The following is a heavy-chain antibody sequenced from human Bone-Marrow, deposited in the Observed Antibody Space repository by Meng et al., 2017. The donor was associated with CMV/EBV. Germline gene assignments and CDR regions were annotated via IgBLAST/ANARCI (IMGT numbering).Heavy chain of an antibody. J-gene: IGHJ4*02. V-gene: IGHV1-69*05. Sequence: AGGTVSSYAISWVRQAPGQGLEWMGGIIPRFGTANSAQKFQGIVTITTDESTSTAYMELSSLRSEDTAVYYCARVRFWSCYYLYFDYWGQGTLVTVSS. CDR2: IIPRFGTA. D-gene: IGHD3-3*01. CDR1: GGTVSSYA. CDR3: ARVRFWSCYYLYFDY.